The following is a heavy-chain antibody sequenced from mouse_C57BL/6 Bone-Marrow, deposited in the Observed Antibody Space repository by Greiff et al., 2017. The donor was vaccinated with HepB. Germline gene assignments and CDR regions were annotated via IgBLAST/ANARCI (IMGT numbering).Heavy chain of an antibody. D-gene: IGHD1-1*01. J-gene: IGHJ4*01. V-gene: IGHV5-15*04. CDR2: ISNLAYSI. CDR1: GFTFSDYG. CDR3: ARERVVATKDYAMDY. Sequence: EVKLVESGEGLVKPGGSLKLSCAASGFTFSDYGMAWVRQAPRKGPEWVAFISNLAYSIYYADTVTGRFTISRENAKNTLYLEMSSLRSEDTAMYYCARERVVATKDYAMDYWGQGTSVTVSS.